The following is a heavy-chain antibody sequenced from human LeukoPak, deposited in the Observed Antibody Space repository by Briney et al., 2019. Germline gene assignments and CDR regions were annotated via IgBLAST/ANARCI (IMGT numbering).Heavy chain of an antibody. Sequence: GGSLRLSCAASGFTLSHFWMTWVRQAPGKGLEWVANIKQDGSKKSYVDSVKGRFTISRDNAKNSLYLQMNSLRAEDTAIYYCTRVGYIDEGIDYWGQGTLVTVSS. CDR2: IKQDGSKK. CDR1: GFTLSHFW. V-gene: IGHV3-7*04. D-gene: IGHD5-24*01. CDR3: TRVGYIDEGIDY. J-gene: IGHJ4*02.